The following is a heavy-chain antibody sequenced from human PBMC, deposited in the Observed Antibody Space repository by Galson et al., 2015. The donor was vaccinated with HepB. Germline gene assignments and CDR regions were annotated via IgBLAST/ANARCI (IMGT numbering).Heavy chain of an antibody. CDR1: GYSFNNYW. J-gene: IGHJ4*02. Sequence: QSGAEVKKPGEALKISCKGSGYSFNNYWIGWVRQMLGKGPEWMGIIYPADSDTRYSPSFQGQVTISVDKSIDTAYLQWSSLKASDTAMYYCARQRDGYNSGGFDYWGQGTLVTVSS. CDR2: IYPADSDT. V-gene: IGHV5-51*01. CDR3: ARQRDGYNSGGFDY. D-gene: IGHD5-24*01.